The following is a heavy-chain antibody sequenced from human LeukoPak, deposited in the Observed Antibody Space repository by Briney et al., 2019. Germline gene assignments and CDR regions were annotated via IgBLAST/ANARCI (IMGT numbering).Heavy chain of an antibody. V-gene: IGHV4-59*08. Sequence: SETLSLTCTVSGGSISSYYWSWIRQPPGKGLEWIGYIYYSGSTNYNPSLKSRVTISVDTSKNQFSLKLTSVTAADTAVYYCARHATSGSGTYPPDYWGQGTLVTVSS. D-gene: IGHD3-10*01. CDR1: GGSISSYY. J-gene: IGHJ4*02. CDR2: IYYSGST. CDR3: ARHATSGSGTYPPDY.